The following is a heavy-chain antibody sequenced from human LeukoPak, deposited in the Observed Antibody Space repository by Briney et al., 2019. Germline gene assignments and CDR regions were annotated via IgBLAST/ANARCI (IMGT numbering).Heavy chain of an antibody. J-gene: IGHJ4*02. V-gene: IGHV1-2*02. Sequence: ASVKVSCKASGYTFIGYYMHWVRQAPGQGHEWMGWINPNSAVTNYAQKFQGRVTMTRDTSISTAFMELSRLRADDTAVYYCARAYCSSATCPIDYWGQGSLVTVSS. CDR3: ARAYCSSATCPIDY. CDR1: GYTFIGYY. D-gene: IGHD2-15*01. CDR2: INPNSAVT.